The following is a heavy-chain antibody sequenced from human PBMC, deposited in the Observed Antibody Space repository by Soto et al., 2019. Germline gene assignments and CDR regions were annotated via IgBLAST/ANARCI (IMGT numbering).Heavy chain of an antibody. J-gene: IGHJ4*02. D-gene: IGHD1-1*01. CDR2: IKTKPDDGTI. Sequence: EVQLVESGGGFVKPGGSLRLSCAASGLIFSDVWMTWVRQAPGKGLEWVGRIKTKPDDGTIDYAAPVRGRFTISRDDSKNTLYLQMTSLTPDDTGVYYCTTSNLGVDFWGPGTLVTVSS. CDR1: GLIFSDVW. CDR3: TTSNLGVDF. V-gene: IGHV3-15*01.